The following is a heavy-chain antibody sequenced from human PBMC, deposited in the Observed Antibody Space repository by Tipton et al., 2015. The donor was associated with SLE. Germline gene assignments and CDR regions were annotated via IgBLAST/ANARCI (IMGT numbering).Heavy chain of an antibody. V-gene: IGHV4-59*01. CDR3: AREVVGADDAFDI. D-gene: IGHD1-26*01. Sequence: LRLSCTVSGGSISSYYWSWIRQPPGKGLEWIGYIYYSGSTNYNPSLKSRVTISADTSKNQFSLKLSSVTAADTAVYYCAREVVGADDAFDIWGQGTLVPVSS. J-gene: IGHJ3*02. CDR2: IYYSGST. CDR1: GGSISSYY.